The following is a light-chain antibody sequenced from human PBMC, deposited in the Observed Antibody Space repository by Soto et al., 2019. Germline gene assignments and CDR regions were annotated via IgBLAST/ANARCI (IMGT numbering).Light chain of an antibody. Sequence: DIQMTQSPSSLSASVGDRVTITCRASQSISSFLNWYQQTPGKAPKLLIYTASTLQSGVPSRFSGSGSGTDFTLTINSLHSEDFAIYYCQQYYSYPLTFGQGTRLEIK. CDR1: QSISSF. V-gene: IGKV1-39*01. CDR2: TAS. J-gene: IGKJ5*01. CDR3: QQYYSYPLT.